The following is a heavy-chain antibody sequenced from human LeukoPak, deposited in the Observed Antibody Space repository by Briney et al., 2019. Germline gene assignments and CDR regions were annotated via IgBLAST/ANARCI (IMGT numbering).Heavy chain of an antibody. V-gene: IGHV3-74*03. Sequence: GGSLRLSCAASGFTFSRYWMHWVRQAPGKGLMWVSRISPDGSTTLYADSVKGRFTISRDNSKNTLYLQMNSLRAEDTAIYYCAKVQGYSGYDLDYWGQGTLVTVSS. CDR1: GFTFSRYW. D-gene: IGHD5-12*01. CDR2: ISPDGSTT. J-gene: IGHJ4*02. CDR3: AKVQGYSGYDLDY.